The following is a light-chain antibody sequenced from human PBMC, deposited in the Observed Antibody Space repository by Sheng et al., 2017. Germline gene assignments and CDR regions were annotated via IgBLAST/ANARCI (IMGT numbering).Light chain of an antibody. J-gene: IGKJ4*01. CDR1: QGISDY. CDR3: QQLNSYPLT. Sequence: DIQLTQSPSFLSASVGDSVTITCRASQGISDYLAWYQQRPGKAPNLLISGASTLQSGVPSRFSGGGSGTEFTLTISSLQAEDSATYYCQQLNSYPLTFGGGTKVEIK. V-gene: IGKV1-9*01. CDR2: GAS.